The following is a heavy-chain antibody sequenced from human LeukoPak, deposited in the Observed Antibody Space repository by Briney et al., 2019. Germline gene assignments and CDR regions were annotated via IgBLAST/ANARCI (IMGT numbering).Heavy chain of an antibody. D-gene: IGHD3-16*01. CDR1: GGSISTYC. CDR2: IYHSGTT. J-gene: IGHJ4*02. V-gene: IGHV4-59*08. CDR3: ARHGGSYFLY. Sequence: SETLSLTCSVSGGSISTYCWSWIRQPPGKGLEWIAYIYHSGTTKYNPSHWTPVDIIVNTSKIQISLMLDSVTAADTAVYYCARHGGSYFLYWGQGTLVTVSS.